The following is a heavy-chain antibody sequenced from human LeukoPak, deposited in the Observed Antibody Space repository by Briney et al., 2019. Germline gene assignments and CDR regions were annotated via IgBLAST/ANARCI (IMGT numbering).Heavy chain of an antibody. D-gene: IGHD3-10*01. J-gene: IGHJ4*02. V-gene: IGHV4-38-2*02. CDR1: GYSINSDYY. CDR2: YYHSGST. CDR3: ARVLRSSRGAFDY. Sequence: SETLSLTCTVSGYSINSDYYWGWIRQPPGKGLEWIANYYHSGSTYYSPSLKSRVTISIDTSKNQFSLNLSSVTAADTAVYYCARVLRSSRGAFDYWGQGTLVIVSS.